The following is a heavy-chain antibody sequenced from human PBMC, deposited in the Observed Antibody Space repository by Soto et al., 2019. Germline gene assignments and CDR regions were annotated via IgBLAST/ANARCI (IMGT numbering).Heavy chain of an antibody. CDR2: IIPIFGTA. V-gene: IGHV1-69*13. J-gene: IGHJ6*02. Sequence: SVKVSCKASGGTFSSYAISWVRQAPGQGLEWMGGIIPIFGTANYAQKFQGRVTITADESTSTAYMELSSLRSEDTAVYYCARDAYYFYGLDVWGQGTTVTVSS. D-gene: IGHD2-21*01. CDR1: GGTFSSYA. CDR3: ARDAYYFYGLDV.